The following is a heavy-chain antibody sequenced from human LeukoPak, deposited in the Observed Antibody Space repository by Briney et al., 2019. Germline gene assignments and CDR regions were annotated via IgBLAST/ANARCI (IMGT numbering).Heavy chain of an antibody. CDR1: GFAFSSYE. CDR3: ARDVAAAGINWFDP. CDR2: ISSSSSTI. V-gene: IGHV3-48*03. J-gene: IGHJ5*02. D-gene: IGHD6-13*01. Sequence: GGSLRLSCAASGFAFSSYEMNWVRQAPGKGLEWVSYISSSSSTIYYADSVKGRFTISRDNAKNSLFLQMNSLRAEDTAVYYCARDVAAAGINWFDPWGQGTLVTVSS.